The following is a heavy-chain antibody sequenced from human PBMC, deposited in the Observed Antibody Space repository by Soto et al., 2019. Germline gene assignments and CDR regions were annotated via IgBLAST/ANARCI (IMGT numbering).Heavy chain of an antibody. CDR2: ISYDGSNK. CDR3: AKDPTGITMIIY. CDR1: GFTFSSYG. J-gene: IGHJ4*02. V-gene: IGHV3-30*18. D-gene: IGHD3-22*01. Sequence: QVQLVESGGGVVQPGRSLRLSCAASGFTFSSYGMHWVRQAPGKGLEWEAVISYDGSNKYYADSVKGRFTISRDNSKNTLYLQMNSLRAEDTAVYYCAKDPTGITMIIYWGQGTLVTVSS.